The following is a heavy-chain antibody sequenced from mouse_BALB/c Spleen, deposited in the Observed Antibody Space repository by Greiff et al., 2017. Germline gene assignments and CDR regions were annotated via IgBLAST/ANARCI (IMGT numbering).Heavy chain of an antibody. CDR3: ASDGNYALYAMDY. CDR2: INPYNDGT. Sequence: EVKLMESGPELVKPGASVKMSCKASGYTFTSYVMHWVKQKPGQGLEWIGYINPYNDGTKYNEKFKGKATLTSDKSSSTAYMELSSLTSEDSAVYYCASDGNYALYAMDYWGQGTSVTVSS. CDR1: GYTFTSYV. D-gene: IGHD2-1*01. V-gene: IGHV1-14*01. J-gene: IGHJ4*01.